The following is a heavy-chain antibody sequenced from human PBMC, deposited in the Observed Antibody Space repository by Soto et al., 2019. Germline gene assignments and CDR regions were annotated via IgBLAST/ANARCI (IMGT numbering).Heavy chain of an antibody. D-gene: IGHD5-12*01. V-gene: IGHV3-23*01. CDR2: ISSSGDSP. Sequence: GRSLRLSCAASGFTFSNYAMSWVRRAPGKGLEWVSAISSSGDSPYYADSVKGRFTVSRDNSKNTLYLQMNSLRVEDTAIYYCARNTITHPHYWGQGNLVTVS. CDR3: ARNTITHPHY. J-gene: IGHJ4*02. CDR1: GFTFSNYA.